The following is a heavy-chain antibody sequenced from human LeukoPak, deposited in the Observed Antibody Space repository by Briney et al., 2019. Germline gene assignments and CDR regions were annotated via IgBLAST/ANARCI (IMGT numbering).Heavy chain of an antibody. V-gene: IGHV3-20*04. J-gene: IGHJ4*02. CDR3: ARGTYYSSSSRYFHY. Sequence: PGGSLRLSCAASGFTFSSYAMSWVRQAPGKGLEWVSDINWNGGTTGYADSVKGRFTISRDNAKNFLYLQMNSLRAEDTALYYCARGTYYSSSSRYFHYWGQGTLVTVSS. CDR2: INWNGGTT. D-gene: IGHD6-6*01. CDR1: GFTFSSYA.